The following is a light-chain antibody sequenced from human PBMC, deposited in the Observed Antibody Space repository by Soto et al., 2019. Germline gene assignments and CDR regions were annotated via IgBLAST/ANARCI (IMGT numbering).Light chain of an antibody. CDR2: EVS. J-gene: IGLJ3*02. CDR1: SSDVGGYNY. V-gene: IGLV2-8*01. Sequence: QSVLTQPPSASGSPGQSVTISCTGTSSDVGGYNYVSWYQQHPGKAPKLMIYEVSERPSGGSDRFSGSKSGNTASLTVSGLQADDEADYCCSSYAGSNNMVFGGGTKLTVL. CDR3: SSYAGSNNMV.